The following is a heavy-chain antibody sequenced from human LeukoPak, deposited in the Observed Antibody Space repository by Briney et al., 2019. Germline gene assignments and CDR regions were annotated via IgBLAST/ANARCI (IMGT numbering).Heavy chain of an antibody. CDR1: GFTFSSYG. D-gene: IGHD2-15*01. CDR3: AKEKTPGSFFDY. V-gene: IGHV3-30*18. Sequence: GGSLRLSCAASGFTFSSYGMHWVRQAPGKGLAWVAVTSYDGSNKYYADSVKGRFTISRDNSKNTLYLQMNSLRAEDTAVYYCAKEKTPGSFFDYWGQGTLVTVSS. J-gene: IGHJ4*02. CDR2: TSYDGSNK.